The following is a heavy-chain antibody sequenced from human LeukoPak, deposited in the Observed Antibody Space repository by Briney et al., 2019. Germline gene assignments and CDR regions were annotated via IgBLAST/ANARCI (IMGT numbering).Heavy chain of an antibody. CDR1: GGSINNYY. D-gene: IGHD3-10*01. CDR2: IYYSGSA. Sequence: PSETLSLTCTVSGGSINNYYWSWIRQPPGKGLEYIGYIYYSGSANYNPSLKSRVTISVDPSKNQFSLKLSSVTAADTAVYYCARERVGDAFDIWGQGTMVTVSS. CDR3: ARERVGDAFDI. J-gene: IGHJ3*02. V-gene: IGHV4-59*12.